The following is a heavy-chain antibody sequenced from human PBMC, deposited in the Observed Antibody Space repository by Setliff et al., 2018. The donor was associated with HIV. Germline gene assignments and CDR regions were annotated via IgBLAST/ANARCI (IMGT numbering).Heavy chain of an antibody. Sequence: VKVSCTASGYKFTGHHVHWVRQAPGQGLQWMGRINPDNSLTTYAEYFEGRVTLTRDTSTNTAYMELRRLRSDDTAIYFCARNKIGWDTYSVVNYFDPWGQGTRVTSPQ. J-gene: IGHJ5*02. CDR1: GYKFTGHH. CDR3: ARNKIGWDTYSVVNYFDP. D-gene: IGHD2-21*01. V-gene: IGHV1-2*06. CDR2: INPDNSLT.